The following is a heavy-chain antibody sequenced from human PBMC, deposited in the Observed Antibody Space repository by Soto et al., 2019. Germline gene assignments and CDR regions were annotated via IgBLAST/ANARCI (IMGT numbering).Heavy chain of an antibody. CDR1: GYTFTSYA. V-gene: IGHV1-3*01. Sequence: ASVKVSCKASGYTFTSYAMHWVRQAPGQRLEWMGWINAGNGNTKYSQKFQGRVTITRDTPASTAYMELSSLRSEDTAVYYCAAERCSGGSGYSDYGMDVWGQGTTVTGSS. CDR3: AAERCSGGSGYSDYGMDV. CDR2: INAGNGNT. D-gene: IGHD2-15*01. J-gene: IGHJ6*01.